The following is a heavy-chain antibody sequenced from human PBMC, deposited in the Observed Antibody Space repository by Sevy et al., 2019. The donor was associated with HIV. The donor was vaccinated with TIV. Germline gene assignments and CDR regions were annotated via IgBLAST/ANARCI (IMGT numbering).Heavy chain of an antibody. J-gene: IGHJ6*02. Sequence: SETLSLTCTVSGGSISSYYWSWIRQPPGKGLEWIGYIYYSGSTNYNPSLKSRVTISVDTSKNQFSLKLSSVTAADTAVYYCARTDTGEYYYGIDVWGQGTTVTVSS. CDR2: IYYSGST. CDR1: GGSISSYY. CDR3: ARTDTGEYYYGIDV. V-gene: IGHV4-59*01.